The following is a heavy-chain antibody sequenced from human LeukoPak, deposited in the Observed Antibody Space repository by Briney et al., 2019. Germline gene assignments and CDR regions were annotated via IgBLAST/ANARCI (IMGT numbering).Heavy chain of an antibody. J-gene: IGHJ3*02. CDR3: ARDPGYYGSGARGAFDI. V-gene: IGHV4-4*07. CDR1: GGSISSYY. Sequence: SETLSLTCTVSGGSISSYYWSWIRQPAGKGLEWIGRIYTSGSTNYNPSLKSRVTMSVDTSKNQFSLKLSSVTAADTAVYYCARDPGYYGSGARGAFDIWGQGTMVTVPS. CDR2: IYTSGST. D-gene: IGHD3-10*01.